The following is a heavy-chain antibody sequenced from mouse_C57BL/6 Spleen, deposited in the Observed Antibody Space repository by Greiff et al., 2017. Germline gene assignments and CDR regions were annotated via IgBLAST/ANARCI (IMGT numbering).Heavy chain of an antibody. Sequence: EVMLVESGGGLVQPGGSLSLSCAASGFTFTDYYMSWVRQPPGKALEWLGFIRNKANGYTTEYSASVKGRFTISRDNSQSILYLQMNALRAEDSATYYCARYVGTTAYYFDYWGQGTTLTVSS. J-gene: IGHJ2*01. CDR2: IRNKANGYTT. CDR1: GFTFTDYY. V-gene: IGHV7-3*01. CDR3: ARYVGTTAYYFDY. D-gene: IGHD1-2*01.